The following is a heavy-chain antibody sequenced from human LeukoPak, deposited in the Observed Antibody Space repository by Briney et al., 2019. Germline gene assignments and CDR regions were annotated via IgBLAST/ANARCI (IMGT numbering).Heavy chain of an antibody. J-gene: IGHJ6*02. D-gene: IGHD6-13*01. CDR3: AKDYAAAGTEYYYYYGMDV. CDR1: GFTFSSYA. CDR2: ISGSGGST. Sequence: GGSLRLSCAASGFTFSSYAMSWVRQAPGKGLEWVSAISGSGGSTYYADSVKGGFTISRDNSKNTLYLQMNSLRAEDTAVYYCAKDYAAAGTEYYYYYGMDVWGQGTTVTVSS. V-gene: IGHV3-23*01.